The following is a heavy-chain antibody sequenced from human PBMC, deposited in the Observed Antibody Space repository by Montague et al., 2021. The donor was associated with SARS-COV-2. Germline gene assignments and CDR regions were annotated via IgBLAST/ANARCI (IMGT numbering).Heavy chain of an antibody. CDR2: INHGGRT. CDR3: ARGIRGVIILYDYYLMDV. J-gene: IGHJ6*01. D-gene: IGHD3-10*01. V-gene: IGHV4-34*01. Sequence: SETLSLTRAVYGGSFSGNYWTWIRKPPGKGLEWIGDINHGGRTNXNPSLKSRVTISAETSKNQFSLRVNSVTAADTAVYFCARGIRGVIILYDYYLMDVLGQGTTVSVPS. CDR1: GGSFSGNY.